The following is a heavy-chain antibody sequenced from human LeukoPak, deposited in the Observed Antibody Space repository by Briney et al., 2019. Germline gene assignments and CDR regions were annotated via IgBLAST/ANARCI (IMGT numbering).Heavy chain of an antibody. CDR2: ISHDGSNK. J-gene: IGHJ4*02. Sequence: GGSLRLSCAASGFTLSSYGMHWVRQAPGKGLEWVAVISHDGSNKYYADSVKGRFTISRDNSKNTLYLQMNSLRAEDTAVYYCAKEPTGYSSGCPDYWGQGTLVTVSS. CDR3: AKEPTGYSSGCPDY. CDR1: GFTLSSYG. D-gene: IGHD6-19*01. V-gene: IGHV3-30*18.